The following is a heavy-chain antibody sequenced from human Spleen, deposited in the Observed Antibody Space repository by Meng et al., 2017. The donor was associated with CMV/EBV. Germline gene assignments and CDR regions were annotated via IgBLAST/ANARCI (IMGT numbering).Heavy chain of an antibody. CDR2: INPSGGST. Sequence: SRYTIPRYFMHWVRQAPGQGLEWMGIINPSGGSTSYAQKFQGRVTMTRDTSTSTVYMELSSLRSEDTAVYYCARGGVVPTTIRGGFDPWGQGSLVTVSS. D-gene: IGHD2-2*02. J-gene: IGHJ5*02. CDR1: RYTIPRYF. CDR3: ARGGVVPTTIRGGFDP. V-gene: IGHV1-46*01.